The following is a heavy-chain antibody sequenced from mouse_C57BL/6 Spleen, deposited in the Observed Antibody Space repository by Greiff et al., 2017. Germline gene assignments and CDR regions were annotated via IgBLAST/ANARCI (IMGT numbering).Heavy chain of an antibody. J-gene: IGHJ2*01. CDR2: IYPGDGDT. CDR3: AREPRYGSSFDY. CDR1: GYAFSSSW. D-gene: IGHD1-1*01. V-gene: IGHV1-82*01. Sequence: QVQLQQSGPELVKPGASVKISCKASGYAFSSSWMNWVKQRPGKGLEWIGRIYPGDGDTNYNGKFKGKATLTADKSSSTAYMQLSSLTSEDSAVYFCAREPRYGSSFDYWGQGTTLTVSS.